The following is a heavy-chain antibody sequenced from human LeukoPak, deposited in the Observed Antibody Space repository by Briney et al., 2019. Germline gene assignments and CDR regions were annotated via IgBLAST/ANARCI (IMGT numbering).Heavy chain of an antibody. V-gene: IGHV3-15*01. CDR3: TTLSCGSDRYSREGDVFDI. J-gene: IGHJ3*02. Sequence: GGSLRLSCTASGFTFTTAWMSWVRQAPGKGLEWVGRIKSQSDGESTHYAAPVKGRFTISRDDSKNTLYLQMSSLKTEDTAVYYCTTLSCGSDRYSREGDVFDIWGQGTMVTVSS. CDR1: GFTFTTAW. CDR2: IKSQSDGEST. D-gene: IGHD2-21*02.